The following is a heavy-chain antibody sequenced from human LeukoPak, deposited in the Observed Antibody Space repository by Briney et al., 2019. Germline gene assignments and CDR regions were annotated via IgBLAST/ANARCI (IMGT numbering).Heavy chain of an antibody. CDR3: ARVVTGHSMRSNWFDP. D-gene: IGHD2-21*02. CDR1: GYTFTSYY. J-gene: IGHJ5*02. Sequence: ASVKVSCKASGYTFTSYYMHWVRQAPGQGLEWMGIINPSGGSTSYAQKFQGRVTMTRDTSTSTVYMELSSLRSEDTAVYYCARVVTGHSMRSNWFDPWGQGTLVTASS. CDR2: INPSGGST. V-gene: IGHV1-46*01.